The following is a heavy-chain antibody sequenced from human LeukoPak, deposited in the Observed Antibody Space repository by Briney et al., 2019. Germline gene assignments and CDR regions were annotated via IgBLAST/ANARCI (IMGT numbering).Heavy chain of an antibody. V-gene: IGHV4-59*01. Sequence: SETLSLTCTVSGGSISSYYWSWIRQPPGKGLEWIGYIYYSGSTNYNPSLKSRVTISVDTFKNQFSLKLSSVTAADTAVYYCARGFSRASGKWFDPWGQGTLVTVPS. CDR1: GGSISSYY. CDR3: ARGFSRASGKWFDP. CDR2: IYYSGST. D-gene: IGHD3-10*01. J-gene: IGHJ5*02.